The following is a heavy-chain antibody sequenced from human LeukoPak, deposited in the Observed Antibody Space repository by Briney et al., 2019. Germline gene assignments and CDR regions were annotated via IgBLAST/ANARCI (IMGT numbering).Heavy chain of an antibody. J-gene: IGHJ3*02. Sequence: SETLSLTCTVSGGSISSYYWSWIRPPAGKGLEWVGRLYTSGSTNYNPTLKSRVTISVDTSKNQFSLKLSSVTAADTAVYYCARSHGTAMVTTDAFDIWGQGTMVTVSS. CDR1: GGSISSYY. D-gene: IGHD5-18*01. V-gene: IGHV4-4*07. CDR3: ARSHGTAMVTTDAFDI. CDR2: LYTSGST.